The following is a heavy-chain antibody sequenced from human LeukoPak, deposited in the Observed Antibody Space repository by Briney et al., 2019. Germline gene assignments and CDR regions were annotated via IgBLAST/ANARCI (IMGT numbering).Heavy chain of an antibody. V-gene: IGHV4-39*01. J-gene: IGHJ4*02. CDR3: ARSRAPVAAAGRVGYY. CDR1: GGSISSSSYY. Sequence: SETLSLTCTVSGGSISSSSYYWGWIRQPPGKGLEWIGSIYYSGSTYYNPSLKSRVTISVDTSKNQFSLKLSSVTAADTAVYYCARSRAPVAAAGRVGYYWGQRTLVTVSS. CDR2: IYYSGST. D-gene: IGHD6-13*01.